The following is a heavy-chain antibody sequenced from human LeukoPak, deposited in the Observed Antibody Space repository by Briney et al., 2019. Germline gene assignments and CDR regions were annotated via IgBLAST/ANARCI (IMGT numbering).Heavy chain of an antibody. CDR2: ISSSGSTI. V-gene: IGHV3-11*01. CDR3: ARRVSSTRTFNWFDP. J-gene: IGHJ5*02. Sequence: GGSLRLSCAASGFTFSDYYMSWIRQAPGKGLEGVSYISSSGSTIYYADSVKDRFTISRDNAKNSLYLQMNSLRAEDTAVYYCARRVSSTRTFNWFDPWGQGTLVTVSS. CDR1: GFTFSDYY. D-gene: IGHD2-2*01.